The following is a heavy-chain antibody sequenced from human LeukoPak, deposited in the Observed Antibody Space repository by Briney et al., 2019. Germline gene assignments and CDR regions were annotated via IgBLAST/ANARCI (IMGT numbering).Heavy chain of an antibody. Sequence: GGSLRLSCAASGFTFSSYWMSWVRQAPGKGLEWVANIKQDGSEKYYVDSVKGRFTISRDNAKNSLYLQMNSLRAEDTAVYYCARALYPDYGDYHPPFWDYWGQGTLVTVSS. CDR1: GFTFSSYW. CDR2: IKQDGSEK. J-gene: IGHJ4*02. V-gene: IGHV3-7*01. CDR3: ARALYPDYGDYHPPFWDY. D-gene: IGHD4-17*01.